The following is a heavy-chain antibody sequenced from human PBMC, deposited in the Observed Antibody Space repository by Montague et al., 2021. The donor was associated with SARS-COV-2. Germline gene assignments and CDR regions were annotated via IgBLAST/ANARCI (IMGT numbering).Heavy chain of an antibody. CDR3: ARLNRYFDSSGSTSAFDF. CDR1: GGSITNNIDY. Sequence: SETLSLTCTVSGGSITNNIDYWAWIRQPPGKGLEWIGSIYYTGNTXYNPSLKSRVTISVVTSKNHFTLKLSSVTAAETAVYYCARLNRYFDSSGSTSAFDFWGQGTKVTVSS. V-gene: IGHV4-39*02. D-gene: IGHD3-22*01. J-gene: IGHJ3*01. CDR2: IYYTGNT.